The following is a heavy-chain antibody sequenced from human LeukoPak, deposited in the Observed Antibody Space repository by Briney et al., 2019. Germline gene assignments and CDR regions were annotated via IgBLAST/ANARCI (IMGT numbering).Heavy chain of an antibody. D-gene: IGHD3-22*01. J-gene: IGHJ4*02. CDR2: INPNSGGT. CDR3: ARAPYYYDSSGYGFDY. Sequence: ASVTVSCKASGYTFTGYYMHWVRQAPGQGLEWMGWINPNSGGTNYAQKFQGRVTMTRDTSISTAYMELSRLRSDDTAVYYCARAPYYYDSSGYGFDYWGQGTLVTVSS. CDR1: GYTFTGYY. V-gene: IGHV1-2*02.